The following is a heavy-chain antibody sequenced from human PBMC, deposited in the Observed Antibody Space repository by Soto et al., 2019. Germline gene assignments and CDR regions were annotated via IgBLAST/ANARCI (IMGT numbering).Heavy chain of an antibody. CDR3: ATDRIYDFWSTYSD. CDR2: FDPEDGET. CDR1: GYTLTELS. J-gene: IGHJ4*02. D-gene: IGHD3-3*01. Sequence: ASVKVSCKVSGYTLTELSMHWVRQAPGKGLEWMGGFDPEDGETIYAQKFQGRVTMTEDTSTDTAYMELSSLRSEDTAVYYCATDRIYDFWSTYSDWGQGTLVNVSS. V-gene: IGHV1-24*01.